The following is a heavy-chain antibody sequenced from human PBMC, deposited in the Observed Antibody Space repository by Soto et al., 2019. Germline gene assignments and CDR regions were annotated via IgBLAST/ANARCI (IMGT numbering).Heavy chain of an antibody. D-gene: IGHD2-15*01. J-gene: IGHJ3*02. Sequence: QVQLVQSGAEVKKPGASVKVSCKASGYTFTGYYMHWVRQAPGQGLEWMGWINPNSGGTNYAQKFQGWVTMTRDTSISTAYMELSRLRSDDTAVYYCARMVVVVADNTGAFDIWGQGTMVTVSS. CDR1: GYTFTGYY. CDR2: INPNSGGT. V-gene: IGHV1-2*04. CDR3: ARMVVVVADNTGAFDI.